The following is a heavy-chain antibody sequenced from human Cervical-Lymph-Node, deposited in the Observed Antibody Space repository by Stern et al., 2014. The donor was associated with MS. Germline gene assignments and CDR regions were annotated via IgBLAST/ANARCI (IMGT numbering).Heavy chain of an antibody. Sequence: VQLVESGGGLVQPGGSLRLSCAASGFTFSTYSMNWARQAPGKGLEWISYISRSSSGMYYADSVKGRFTISRDNAKNSLYLQMNSLRDEDTAVYYCARAEGSSSSSDYWGQGTLVTVSS. J-gene: IGHJ4*02. CDR1: GFTFSTYS. D-gene: IGHD6-6*01. CDR3: ARAEGSSSSSDY. CDR2: ISRSSSGM. V-gene: IGHV3-48*02.